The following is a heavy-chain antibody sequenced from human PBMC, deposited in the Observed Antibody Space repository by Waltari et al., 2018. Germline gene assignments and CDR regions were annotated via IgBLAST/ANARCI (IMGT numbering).Heavy chain of an antibody. CDR1: GFHFRTYA. CDR3: ARLTTSVGLF. V-gene: IGHV3-23*01. Sequence: EVQLLESGGGLVQPGGSLRLSCAPSGFHFRTYAMTWVRQAPGKGLEWVSAISGSGDTIYYADSVKGRFTISRDNSKNTLYLQMNSLRAEDTAVYHCARLTTSVGLFWGQGTLVTVSS. J-gene: IGHJ4*02. D-gene: IGHD4-17*01. CDR2: ISGSGDTI.